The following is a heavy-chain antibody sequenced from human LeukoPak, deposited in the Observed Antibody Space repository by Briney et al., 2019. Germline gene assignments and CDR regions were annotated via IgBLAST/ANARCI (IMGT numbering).Heavy chain of an antibody. CDR2: ISRSGSTI. J-gene: IGHJ4*02. Sequence: GGSLRLSCAASGFTFSDYYMSWIRQAPGKGLEWVSYISRSGSTIYYADSVKGRFTISRDNAKNSLYLQMNSLRAEDTAVYYCARERRGYYYDSSGYYPTDWGQGALVTVSS. D-gene: IGHD3-22*01. CDR3: ARERRGYYYDSSGYYPTD. CDR1: GFTFSDYY. V-gene: IGHV3-11*01.